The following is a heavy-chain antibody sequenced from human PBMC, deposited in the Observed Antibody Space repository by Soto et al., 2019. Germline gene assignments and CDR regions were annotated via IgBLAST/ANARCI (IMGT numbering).Heavy chain of an antibody. Sequence: GGTLRLSCAASGLTVSSYGIHWVRQPPGKGLEWVAVISYDGRHKFSADSAKRRFSPAENVSKGRQYLLMNGLRAEDTAVYYCAKXLSRHSVLDRSSPWGNHWAPGTLVTVT. CDR3: AKXLSRHSVLDRSSPWGNH. V-gene: IGHV3-30*18. D-gene: IGHD3-22*01. J-gene: IGHJ5*02. CDR1: GLTVSSYG. CDR2: ISYDGRHK.